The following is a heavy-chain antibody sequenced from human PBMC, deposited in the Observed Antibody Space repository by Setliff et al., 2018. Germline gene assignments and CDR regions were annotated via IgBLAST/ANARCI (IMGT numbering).Heavy chain of an antibody. Sequence: ASVKVSCKASGYTFTNHYMHWVRQAPGQGLEWMGMINPGGGSTNYAQKFQDRVTIITDESTSTAYMELRSLRTEDTAVYYCAREGVDTRSSTDYRYYMDVWGKGTTVTVSS. J-gene: IGHJ6*03. CDR1: GYTFTNHY. D-gene: IGHD5-18*01. CDR2: INPGGGST. V-gene: IGHV1-46*01. CDR3: AREGVDTRSSTDYRYYMDV.